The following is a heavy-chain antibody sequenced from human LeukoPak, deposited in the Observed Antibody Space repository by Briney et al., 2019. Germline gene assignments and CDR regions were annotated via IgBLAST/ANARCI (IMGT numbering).Heavy chain of an antibody. D-gene: IGHD2-2*01. CDR1: VYTFTGYY. Sequence: SVNVSFKGSVYTFTGYYMHGVRQARGQGLEWMGWINPNSGGTNYAQKFQGRVTMTRHTPISTAYMELSRLRSDDTAVYYCARDSSTVDYWGQGTLVTVSS. CDR3: ARDSSTVDY. CDR2: INPNSGGT. V-gene: IGHV1-2*02. J-gene: IGHJ4*02.